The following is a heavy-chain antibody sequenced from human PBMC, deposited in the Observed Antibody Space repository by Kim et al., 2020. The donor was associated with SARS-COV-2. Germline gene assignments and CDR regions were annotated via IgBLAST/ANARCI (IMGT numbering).Heavy chain of an antibody. CDR2: IYYSGST. J-gene: IGHJ6*02. V-gene: IGHV4-59*08. CDR3: ARQGGGDYYYYYGMDV. CDR1: GGSISSYY. D-gene: IGHD2-15*01. Sequence: SETLSLTCTVSGGSISSYYWSWIRQPPGKGLEWIGYIYYSGSTNYNPSLKSRVTISVDTSKNQFSLKLSSVTAADTAVYYCARQGGGDYYYYYGMDVWG.